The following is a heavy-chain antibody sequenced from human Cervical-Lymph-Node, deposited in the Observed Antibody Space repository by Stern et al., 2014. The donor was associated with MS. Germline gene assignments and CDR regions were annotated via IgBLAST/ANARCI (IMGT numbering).Heavy chain of an antibody. CDR2: IHPGDSET. CDR1: GYSFISYW. D-gene: IGHD4-17*01. V-gene: IGHV5-51*01. Sequence: EVQLVESGAEVKKPGESLKISCKGSGYSFISYWIGWVRQMPGKGLEWMGIIHPGDSETRYNPSFQGQVPISVDKSISTAYLQWSSLEASDTAMYYCARSYGDYGDWGQGTLVTVSS. CDR3: ARSYGDYGD. J-gene: IGHJ4*02.